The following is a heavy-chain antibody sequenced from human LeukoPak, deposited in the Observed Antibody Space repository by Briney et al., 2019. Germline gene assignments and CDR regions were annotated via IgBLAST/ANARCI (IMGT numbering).Heavy chain of an antibody. CDR1: GFTFSGIG. CDR3: ARGAGGTFYDSSGYSIGY. D-gene: IGHD3-22*01. V-gene: IGHV3-53*01. Sequence: PGGSLRLSCPALGFTFSGIGRNGVGQAPGKGLGWVSVFYRGGSTYYADSVKGRFTISRDNSKNTLYLHMNSLRAEDTAIYYCARGAGGTFYDSSGYSIGYWGQGTLVTVSS. CDR2: FYRGGST. J-gene: IGHJ4*02.